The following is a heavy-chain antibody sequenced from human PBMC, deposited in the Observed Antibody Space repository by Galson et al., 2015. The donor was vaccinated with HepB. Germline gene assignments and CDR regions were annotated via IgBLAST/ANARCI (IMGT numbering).Heavy chain of an antibody. CDR2: IYYSGST. J-gene: IGHJ4*02. CDR1: GGSISSGDYY. D-gene: IGHD4-17*01. CDR3: ARGADYGDYFYGFDY. Sequence: TLSLTCTVSGGSISSGDYYWSWIRQPPGKGLEWIGYIYYSGSTYYNPSLKSRVTISVDTSKDQFSLKLSSVTAADTAVYYCARGADYGDYFYGFDYWGQGTLVTVSS. V-gene: IGHV4-30-4*01.